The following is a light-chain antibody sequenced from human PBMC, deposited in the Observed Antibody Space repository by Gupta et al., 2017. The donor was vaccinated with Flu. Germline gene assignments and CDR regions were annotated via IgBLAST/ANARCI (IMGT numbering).Light chain of an antibody. CDR3: QQYNDWPLT. CDR1: QSVNSN. V-gene: IGKV3-15*01. Sequence: GERATLSCRASQSVNSNVAWYQQKPGQAPRPLIYGASTRATGIPARCSGSGSGTEFTLTISSLQSEDFAVYYCQQYNDWPLTFGQGTKLEIK. J-gene: IGKJ2*01. CDR2: GAS.